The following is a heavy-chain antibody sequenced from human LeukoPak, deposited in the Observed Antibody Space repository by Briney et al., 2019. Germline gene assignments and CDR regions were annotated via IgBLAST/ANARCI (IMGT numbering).Heavy chain of an antibody. CDR1: GFKFKSYW. J-gene: IGHJ6*02. Sequence: PPGGSLRPSCAVSGFKFKSYWMTSVRQAPGKGLEWVATIKQDGSEKYYVDSVKGRGTIARDNAKNSLYLQMSSLRAEDTAVYYCARGHYGMDVWGQGTTVIVSS. CDR3: ARGHYGMDV. V-gene: IGHV3-7*04. CDR2: IKQDGSEK.